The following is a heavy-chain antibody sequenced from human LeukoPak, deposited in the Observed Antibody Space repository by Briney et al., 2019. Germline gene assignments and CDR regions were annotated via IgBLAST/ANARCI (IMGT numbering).Heavy chain of an antibody. J-gene: IGHJ3*02. D-gene: IGHD1-26*01. CDR3: ARDRRRDLLHAFDI. CDR1: GVTISNYY. CDR2: IDYSGST. V-gene: IGHV4-59*01. Sequence: KPSETLSRTCTGSGVTISNYYWSWIRQPPGKGLEWIAYIDYSGSTNYNPSLKSRVTISVDASKNQFSLNLRSVTPADTAVYYCARDRRRDLLHAFDIWGQGTMVTVSS.